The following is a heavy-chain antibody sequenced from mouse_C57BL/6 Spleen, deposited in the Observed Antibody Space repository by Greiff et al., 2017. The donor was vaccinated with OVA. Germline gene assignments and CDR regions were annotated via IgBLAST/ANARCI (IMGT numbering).Heavy chain of an antibody. CDR2: INPNNGGT. V-gene: IGHV1-26*01. D-gene: IGHD1-1*01. CDR3: ARDYGSSYGWFAY. Sequence: EVQLQQSGPELVKPGASVKISCKASGYTFTDYYMNWVKQSHGKSLEWIGDINPNNGGTSYTQKFKGKATLTVDKSSSTAYMELRSLTSEDSAVYDCARDYGSSYGWFAYWGQGTLVTVSA. J-gene: IGHJ3*01. CDR1: GYTFTDYY.